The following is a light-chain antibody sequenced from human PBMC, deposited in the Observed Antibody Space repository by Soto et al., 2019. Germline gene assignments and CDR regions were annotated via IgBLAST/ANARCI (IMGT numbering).Light chain of an antibody. CDR3: QQYSTLPHT. J-gene: IGKJ2*01. CDR2: GIS. Sequence: ENVLTQSPGILSLSPGERATLSCRATQSVTNRYFAWYQQKPGQAPRLLIYGISSRATDISDRFSGSGSGTDFTLTISRLEPEDFVVYYCQQYSTLPHTFGQGTKLEVK. CDR1: QSVTNRY. V-gene: IGKV3-20*01.